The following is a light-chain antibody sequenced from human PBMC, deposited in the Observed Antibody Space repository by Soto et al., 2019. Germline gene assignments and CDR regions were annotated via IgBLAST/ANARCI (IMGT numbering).Light chain of an antibody. CDR2: DVS. CDR1: SSDVGGYNY. CDR3: CSYAGSYTYV. Sequence: QSALTQPRSVSGSPGQSVTISCTGTSSDVGGYNYVSWYQQHPGKAPKLMIYDVSERPSGVPDRFSGSQSGNTASLTISGLQAEDEAEYYCCSYAGSYTYVFGTGTKLTVL. V-gene: IGLV2-11*01. J-gene: IGLJ1*01.